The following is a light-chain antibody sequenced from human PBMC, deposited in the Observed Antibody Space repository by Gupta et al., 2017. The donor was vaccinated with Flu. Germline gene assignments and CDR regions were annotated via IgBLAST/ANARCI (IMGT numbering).Light chain of an antibody. J-gene: IGKJ4*01. CDR3: LQYHAFAS. CDR2: TAS. V-gene: IGKV1-5*03. Sequence: DIQMTQSPSTLSASVGDRITITCRASQNINRWLAWYQQKPGKAPKLLIQTASTLQGGVPSRFSGSGSVTEFTLTISSLQPDDFATYYCLQYHAFASFGGGTTVEIK. CDR1: QNINRW.